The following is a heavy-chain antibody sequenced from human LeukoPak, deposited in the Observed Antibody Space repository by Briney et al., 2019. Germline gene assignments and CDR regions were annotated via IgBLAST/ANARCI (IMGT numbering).Heavy chain of an antibody. Sequence: GGSLKLSCEASGFSFDTYAYHWVRQAPGKGLEWVSSISSSSSYIYYADSVKGRFTISRDNAKNSLYLQMNSLRAEDTAVYYCARAEYYYDSSGYYNVPVEYFQHWGQGTLVTVSS. J-gene: IGHJ1*01. CDR3: ARAEYYYDSSGYYNVPVEYFQH. D-gene: IGHD3-22*01. CDR1: GFSFDTYA. CDR2: ISSSSSYI. V-gene: IGHV3-21*01.